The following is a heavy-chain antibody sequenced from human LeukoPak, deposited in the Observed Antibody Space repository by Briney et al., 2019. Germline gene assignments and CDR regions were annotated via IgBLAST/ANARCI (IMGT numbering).Heavy chain of an antibody. D-gene: IGHD3-22*01. V-gene: IGHV3-53*01. CDR3: ARRAGDYSHPYDY. CDR2: IYNGGNT. Sequence: GGSLRLSCAASGFTFSTFAMHWVRQAPGKGLEWVSFIYNGGNTYYADSVKGRFTISRDNSKNTVHLQMNSLRAEDTAMYYCARRAGDYSHPYDYWGQGTLVTVSS. CDR1: GFTFSTFA. J-gene: IGHJ4*02.